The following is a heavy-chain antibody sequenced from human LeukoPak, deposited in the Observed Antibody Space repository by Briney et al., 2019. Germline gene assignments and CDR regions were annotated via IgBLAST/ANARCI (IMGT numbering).Heavy chain of an antibody. CDR3: AKDYDSSGYFDY. D-gene: IGHD3-22*01. CDR1: GFTVSSNY. J-gene: IGHJ4*02. CDR2: IYSGGST. V-gene: IGHV3-53*01. Sequence: GGSLRLSCAASGFTVSSNYMSWVRQAPGKGREWVSVIYSGGSTYYADSVKGRFTISRDNSKNTLYLQMNSLRAEDTAVYYCAKDYDSSGYFDYWGQGTLVTVSS.